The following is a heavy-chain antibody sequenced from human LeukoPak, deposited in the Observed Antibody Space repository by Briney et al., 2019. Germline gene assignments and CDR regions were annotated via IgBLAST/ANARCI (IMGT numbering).Heavy chain of an antibody. D-gene: IGHD3-22*01. J-gene: IGHJ5*01. CDR1: GFTFYMYA. CDR2: MCGTAGCT. V-gene: IGHV3-23*01. CDR3: AKDRPNFHENSGHYYRRDGDS. Sequence: GGSLTLSCQASGFTFYMYAMSWVRQAPGKGLEWVASMCGTAGCTFYPDSVKGRFTISRDNSRNVLYLRMNSLTAEDTAIYYCAKDRPNFHENSGHYYRRDGDSWGQETLVTVSS.